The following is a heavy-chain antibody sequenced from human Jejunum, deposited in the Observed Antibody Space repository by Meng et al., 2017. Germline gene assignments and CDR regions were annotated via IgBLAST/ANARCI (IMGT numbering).Heavy chain of an antibody. CDR2: INHSGRT. D-gene: IGHD5-12*01. J-gene: IGHJ4*02. CDR1: GDSTSSTDW. CDR3: ARGVGDIRVGFDY. Sequence: GARLWKSSAPPSLTSEVSGDSTSSTDWWDWLRQPPGKGLAWIGEINHSGRTNFNPSLGSRVTISVDDSKNHFSLTLNSVTAADTAVYYCARGVGDIRVGFDYWGQGILVTVSS. V-gene: IGHV4-4*02.